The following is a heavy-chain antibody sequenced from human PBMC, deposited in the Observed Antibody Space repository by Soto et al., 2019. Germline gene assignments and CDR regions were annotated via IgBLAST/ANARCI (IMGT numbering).Heavy chain of an antibody. CDR1: GYTFTSYG. CDR2: ISAYNGNT. D-gene: IGHD3-3*01. CDR3: ARTDFWSGYSYYFDY. V-gene: IGHV1-18*01. J-gene: IGHJ4*02. Sequence: ASVEVSCKASGYTFTSYGISRVRQAPGQGLEWMGWISAYNGNTNYAQKLQGRVTMTTDTSTSTAYMELRSLRSDDTAVYYCARTDFWSGYSYYFDYWGQGTLVTVSS.